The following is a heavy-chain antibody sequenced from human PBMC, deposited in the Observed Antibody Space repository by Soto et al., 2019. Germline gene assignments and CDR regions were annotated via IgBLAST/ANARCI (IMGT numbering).Heavy chain of an antibody. CDR1: GFTFSSYG. J-gene: IGHJ4*02. Sequence: QVQLVESGGGVVQPGRSLRLSCVASGFTFSSYGMHWVRQAPGKGLEWVAVISYDGSNKYYADSVKGRFTISRDNSKNTLYLQMNSLRTEDTAVYYCAKDGGEVTLFNYWGQGTLVTVSS. D-gene: IGHD2-21*01. CDR2: ISYDGSNK. CDR3: AKDGGEVTLFNY. V-gene: IGHV3-30*18.